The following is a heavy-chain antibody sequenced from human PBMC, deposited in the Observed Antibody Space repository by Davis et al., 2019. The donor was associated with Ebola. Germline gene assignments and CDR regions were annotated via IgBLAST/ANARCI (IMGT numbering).Heavy chain of an antibody. D-gene: IGHD6-13*01. Sequence: GESLKISCAASGFTFSSYGMHWVRQAPGKGLEWVAVISYDGSNKYYADSVKGRFTISRDNSKNTLYLQMYSLRAEDTAVYYCARAPIVAAGALYFYGMDVWGQGTTVTV. CDR1: GFTFSSYG. V-gene: IGHV3-30*03. CDR3: ARAPIVAAGALYFYGMDV. J-gene: IGHJ6*02. CDR2: ISYDGSNK.